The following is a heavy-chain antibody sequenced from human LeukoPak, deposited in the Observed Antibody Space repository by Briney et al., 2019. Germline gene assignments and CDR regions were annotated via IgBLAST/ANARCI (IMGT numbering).Heavy chain of an antibody. V-gene: IGHV4-34*01. CDR3: AGELWQPPYFYFGMGV. CDR1: GGAFSGYY. J-gene: IGHJ6*02. CDR2: INHSGST. Sequence: SETLSLTCAVYGGAFSGYYWSWIRQPPGKGLEWIGEINHSGSTNYSPSLKSRVTISLDTSKNQFSLRLRSVTAADTAIYYCAGELWQPPYFYFGMGVWGRGATVTVSS. D-gene: IGHD3-10*01.